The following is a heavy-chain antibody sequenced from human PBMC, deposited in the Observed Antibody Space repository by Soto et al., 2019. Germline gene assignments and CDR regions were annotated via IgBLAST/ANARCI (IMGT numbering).Heavy chain of an antibody. CDR2: ISSSSSYI. D-gene: IGHD2-2*01. J-gene: IGHJ2*01. V-gene: IGHV3-21*01. CDR3: ASTDVIVVVPAATRYFDL. Sequence: EVQLVESGGGLVKPGGSLRLSCAASGFTFSSYSMNWVRQAPGKGLEWVSSISSSSSYIYYADSVKGRFTISRDNAKNSLYLQKNSLRAEDTAVYYCASTDVIVVVPAATRYFDLWGRGTLVTVSS. CDR1: GFTFSSYS.